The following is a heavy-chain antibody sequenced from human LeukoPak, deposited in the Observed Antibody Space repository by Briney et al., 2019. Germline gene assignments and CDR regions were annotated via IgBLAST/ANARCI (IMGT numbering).Heavy chain of an antibody. CDR2: MNPNSGNT. D-gene: IGHD6-13*01. V-gene: IGHV1-8*02. CDR3: ARVVAAAGSDWFDP. Sequence: GASVKVSCKASGYTFTGYYMHWVRQATGQGLEWMGWMNPNSGNTGYAQKFQGRVTMTRNTSISTAYMELSSLRSEDTAVYYCARVVAAAGSDWFDPRGQGTLVTVSS. J-gene: IGHJ5*02. CDR1: GYTFTGYY.